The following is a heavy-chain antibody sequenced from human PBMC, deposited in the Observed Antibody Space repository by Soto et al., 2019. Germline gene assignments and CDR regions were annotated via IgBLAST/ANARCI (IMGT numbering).Heavy chain of an antibody. J-gene: IGHJ4*02. CDR3: ARDGDGYNY. CDR2: IYSSGST. Sequence: QVQLQESGPGLVKPSETLSLTCTVSGGSVSSGSYYWSWIRQPPGKGLEWIGYIYSSGSTSYNPSLKRRVTISVDTSKNQFSLTLCSVTAADTAVYYCARDGDGYNYWGQGTLVTVSS. D-gene: IGHD5-12*01. CDR1: GGSVSSGSYY. V-gene: IGHV4-61*01.